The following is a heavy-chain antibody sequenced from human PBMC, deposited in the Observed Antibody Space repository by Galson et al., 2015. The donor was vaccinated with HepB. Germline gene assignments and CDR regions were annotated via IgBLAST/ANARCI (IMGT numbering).Heavy chain of an antibody. CDR2: IYYTGTT. D-gene: IGHD3-16*01. J-gene: IGHJ5*02. Sequence: SETLSLTCTVSGDSIDSSPYYWVWIRQPPGKGLEWIGNIYYTGTTYYSPSLKSRVTMSIDTSKSQFSLRLTSVTAVDTAVYYCARDFGGGSRRFDPWGQGTLGTVSS. CDR1: GDSIDSSPYY. CDR3: ARDFGGGSRRFDP. V-gene: IGHV4-39*07.